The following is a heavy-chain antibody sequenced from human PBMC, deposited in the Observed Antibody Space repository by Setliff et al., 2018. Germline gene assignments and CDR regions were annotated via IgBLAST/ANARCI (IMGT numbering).Heavy chain of an antibody. D-gene: IGHD6-25*01. V-gene: IGHV3-11*04. J-gene: IGHJ5*02. CDR3: VPGRGS. CDR1: GFSLSYYY. CDR2: ISGDGITI. Sequence: PGGSLRLSCAASGFSLSYYYMSWVRQAPGKGLEWLSKISGDGITIYYADSVRGRFTISRDNAKDSLYLQMNSLRAEDTAVFYCVPGRGSWGQGALVTVSS.